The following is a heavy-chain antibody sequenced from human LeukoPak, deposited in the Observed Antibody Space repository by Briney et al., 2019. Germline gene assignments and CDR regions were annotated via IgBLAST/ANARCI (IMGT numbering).Heavy chain of an antibody. V-gene: IGHV3-9*01. CDR1: GFTFDGYA. D-gene: IGHD3-22*01. Sequence: GRSLRLSCAASGFTFDGYAMHWVRQAPGKGLEWGSGISWNSGSIGYADSVKGRFTISRDNAKNSLYLQMNSLRAEDTALYYCAKVGGYDSSGYIDYWGQGTLVTVS. J-gene: IGHJ4*02. CDR2: ISWNSGSI. CDR3: AKVGGYDSSGYIDY.